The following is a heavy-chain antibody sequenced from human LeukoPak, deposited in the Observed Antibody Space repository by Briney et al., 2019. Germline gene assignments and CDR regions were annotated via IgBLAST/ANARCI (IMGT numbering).Heavy chain of an antibody. J-gene: IGHJ4*02. V-gene: IGHV3-30*02. CDR3: AKDSGTCISNFDY. Sequence: GGSLTLSCAASVFTFSTYAMHWVRHAPGKGLEWVSVIGYDGGNKYYADSVKGRFTISRDNSKNTLYLQMNSLRAEDTAVYYCAKDSGTCISNFDYWGQGTLVTASS. D-gene: IGHD2-21*01. CDR1: VFTFSTYA. CDR2: IGYDGGNK.